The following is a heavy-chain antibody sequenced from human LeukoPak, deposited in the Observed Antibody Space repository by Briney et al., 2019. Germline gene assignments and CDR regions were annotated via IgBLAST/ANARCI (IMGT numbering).Heavy chain of an antibody. J-gene: IGHJ4*02. V-gene: IGHV3-30-3*01. CDR2: ISYDGSNK. CDR3: ARDQQWLVGFDY. CDR1: GFTFSSYA. Sequence: AGGSLRLSCAASGFTFSSYAMHWVRQAPGKGLEWVAVISYDGSNKYYADSVKGRFTISRDNSKNTLYLQMNSLRAEDTAVYYCARDQQWLVGFDYWGQGTLVTVSS. D-gene: IGHD6-19*01.